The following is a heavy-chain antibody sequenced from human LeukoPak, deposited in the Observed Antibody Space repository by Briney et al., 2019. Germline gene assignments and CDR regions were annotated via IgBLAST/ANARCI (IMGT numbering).Heavy chain of an antibody. CDR2: ISGSGGST. V-gene: IGHV3-23*01. CDR3: AKRVQQLTYFYY. CDR1: GFTFSSYA. J-gene: IGHJ4*02. D-gene: IGHD6-13*01. Sequence: PGGSLRLSCAASGFTFSSYAMSWVRQAPGKGLEWVSAISGSGGSTYYADSVKGRFTISRDNSKNALYLQMNSLRAEDTAVYYCAKRVQQLTYFYYSGEGTLVTVSS.